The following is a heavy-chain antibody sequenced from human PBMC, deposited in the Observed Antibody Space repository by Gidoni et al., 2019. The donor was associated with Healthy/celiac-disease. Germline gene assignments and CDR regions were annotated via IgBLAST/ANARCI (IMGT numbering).Heavy chain of an antibody. CDR1: GDSVCSNRAA. D-gene: IGHD6-13*01. V-gene: IGHV6-1*01. Sequence: QVQLQQSGPGLVKPSQTLSLTCAIPGDSVCSNRAAWNWIRQSPSRGLEWLGRTYYRSNWYNDYAVSVKSRITINPDTSKNQFSLQLNSVTPEDTAVYYCAREEQQLARWIWFDPWGQGTLVTVSS. CDR2: TYYRSNWYN. CDR3: AREEQQLARWIWFDP. J-gene: IGHJ5*02.